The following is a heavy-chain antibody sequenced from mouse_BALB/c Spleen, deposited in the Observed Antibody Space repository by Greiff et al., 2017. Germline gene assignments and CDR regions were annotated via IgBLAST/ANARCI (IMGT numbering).Heavy chain of an antibody. CDR1: GYTFTSYW. CDR3: AREVYYGSSPFAY. CDR2: INPSTGYT. V-gene: IGHV1-7*01. D-gene: IGHD1-1*01. Sequence: VQLQQSGAELAKPGASVKMSCKASGYTFTSYWMHWVKQRPGQGLEWIGYINPSTGYTEYNQKFKDKATLTADKSSSTAYMQLSSLTSEDSAVYYCAREVYYGSSPFAYWGQGTLVTVSA. J-gene: IGHJ3*01.